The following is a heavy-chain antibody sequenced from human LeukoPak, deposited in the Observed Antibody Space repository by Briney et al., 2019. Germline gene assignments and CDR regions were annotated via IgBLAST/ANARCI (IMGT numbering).Heavy chain of an antibody. Sequence: SETLSLTCTVSGGSISRYYWSWIRQPPGKGLEWIGRIYTSGSTNYNPSLKSRVTMSIDTSKNQFSLKLSSVTAADTAVYYCARAADSSAYTAFDIWAQGTLVTVSS. CDR1: GGSISRYY. D-gene: IGHD3-22*01. CDR2: IYTSGST. V-gene: IGHV4-4*07. CDR3: ARAADSSAYTAFDI. J-gene: IGHJ3*02.